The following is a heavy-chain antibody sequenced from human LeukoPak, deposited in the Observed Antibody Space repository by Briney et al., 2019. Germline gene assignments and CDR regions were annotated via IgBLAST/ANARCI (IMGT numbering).Heavy chain of an antibody. Sequence: GGSLRLSCAASGFTFSDYYMSWIRQAPGKGLEWVSYISSSGSTIYYADSVKGRFTISRDNAKNSLYLQMNSLRAEDTAVYYCARVQIKEAAAGALDYWGQGTLVTVSS. D-gene: IGHD6-13*01. CDR2: ISSSGSTI. V-gene: IGHV3-11*01. CDR1: GFTFSDYY. J-gene: IGHJ4*02. CDR3: ARVQIKEAAAGALDY.